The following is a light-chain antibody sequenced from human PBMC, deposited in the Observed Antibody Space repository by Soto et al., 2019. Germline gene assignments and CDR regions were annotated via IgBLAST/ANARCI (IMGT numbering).Light chain of an antibody. CDR2: KAS. J-gene: IGKJ1*01. Sequence: DIQMTQSPSTLSGSVGDRVTITCRASQTISSWLAWYQQKPGKAPKLLIYKASTLKSGVPSRFSGSGSGTELTLTISSLQPDDFATYYCPHYNSYSEAFGQGTKVDIX. CDR3: PHYNSYSEA. CDR1: QTISSW. V-gene: IGKV1-5*03.